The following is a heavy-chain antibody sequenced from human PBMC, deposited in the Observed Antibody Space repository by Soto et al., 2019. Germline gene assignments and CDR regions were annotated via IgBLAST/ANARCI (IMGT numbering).Heavy chain of an antibody. D-gene: IGHD2-15*01. CDR1: GCSISSYY. CDR3: ARRHGGTFDS. J-gene: IGHJ4*02. V-gene: IGHV4-59*08. Sequence: QVQLQESGPGLVKPSETLSLTCTVSGCSISSYYWSWIRQPPGKGLEWIGYIYYSGSTNYNPSLKSRVTISGDTSKNQFSLKLSSVTAADTAVYYCARRHGGTFDSWGQGTLVTVSS. CDR2: IYYSGST.